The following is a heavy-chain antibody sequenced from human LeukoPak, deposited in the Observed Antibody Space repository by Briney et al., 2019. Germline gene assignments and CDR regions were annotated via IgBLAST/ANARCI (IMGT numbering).Heavy chain of an antibody. J-gene: IGHJ6*02. CDR1: GYTFTSYG. CDR2: ISAYNGNT. Sequence: GASVKVSCKASGYTFTSYGISWVRQAPGQGLEWMGWISAYNGNTNYAQKLQGRVTMTTDTSTSTAYMELRSLRSDDTAVYYCAVLRYFDWRLRSMDVWGQGTTVTVSS. D-gene: IGHD3-9*01. V-gene: IGHV1-18*01. CDR3: AVLRYFDWRLRSMDV.